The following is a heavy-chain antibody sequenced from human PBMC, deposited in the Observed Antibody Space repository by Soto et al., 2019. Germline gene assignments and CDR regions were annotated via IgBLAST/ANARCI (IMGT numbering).Heavy chain of an antibody. CDR2: IYYSGNT. CDR1: GGSISSGGYY. Sequence: QVQLQESGPGLVKPSQTLSLTCTVSGGSISSGGYYWSWIRQHPGKGLEWIGHIYYSGNTYYNPSLKSRVTILVDTSKHQFSLRVISVTAADTAVYYCARGPSSTFVLDIWGQGTMVTVSS. V-gene: IGHV4-31*03. CDR3: ARGPSSTFVLDI. D-gene: IGHD3-3*02. J-gene: IGHJ3*02.